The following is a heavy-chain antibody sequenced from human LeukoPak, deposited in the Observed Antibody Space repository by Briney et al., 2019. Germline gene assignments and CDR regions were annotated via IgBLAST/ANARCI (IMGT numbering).Heavy chain of an antibody. CDR1: GGSISSYY. D-gene: IGHD1-1*01. J-gene: IGHJ6*02. CDR2: IYYSGST. CDR3: ARLDWNDVDYYYGMDV. V-gene: IGHV4-59*08. Sequence: SETLSFTCTVSGGSISSYYWSWIRQPPGKGLEWIGYIYYSGSTNYNPSLKSRVTISVDTSKNQFSLKLSSVTAADTAVYYCARLDWNDVDYYYGMDVWGQGTTVTVSS.